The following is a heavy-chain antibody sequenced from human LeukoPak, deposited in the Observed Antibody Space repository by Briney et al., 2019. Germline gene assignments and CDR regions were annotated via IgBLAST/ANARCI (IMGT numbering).Heavy chain of an antibody. V-gene: IGHV3-21*01. Sequence: PGGSLRLSCAASGFTFSSYSMNWVRQAPGKGLEWVSSISSSSSYIYYADSVKGRLTISRDNAKNSLYLQMNSLRAEDTAVYYCLGGAEVFGVWGQGTLVTVSS. D-gene: IGHD1-26*01. CDR3: LGGAEVFGV. CDR1: GFTFSSYS. J-gene: IGHJ4*02. CDR2: ISSSSSYI.